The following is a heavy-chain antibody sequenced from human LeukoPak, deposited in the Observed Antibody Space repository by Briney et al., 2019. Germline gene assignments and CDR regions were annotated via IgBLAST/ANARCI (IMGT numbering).Heavy chain of an antibody. CDR1: GYTFTSYA. D-gene: IGHD6-13*01. V-gene: IGHV7-4-1*02. Sequence: ASVKVSCKASGYTFTSYAMNWVRQAPGQGLEWMGWINTNTGNPTYAQGFTGRFVLSLDTSVSTAYLQISSLKAEDTAVYYCARDPYSSSWYENNWFDPWGQGTLVTVSS. CDR2: INTNTGNP. CDR3: ARDPYSSSWYENNWFDP. J-gene: IGHJ5*02.